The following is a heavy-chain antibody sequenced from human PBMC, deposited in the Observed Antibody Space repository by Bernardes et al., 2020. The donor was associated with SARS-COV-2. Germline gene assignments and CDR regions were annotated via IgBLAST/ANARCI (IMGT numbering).Heavy chain of an antibody. D-gene: IGHD1-26*01. Sequence: GGSLRLSCAASGFTFSSYAMSWVRQAPGKGLEWFSAISGSGGSTYYADSVKGRFTISRDNSKNTLYLQMNSLRAEDTAVYYCASEMGATVVTPWQDAFDIWGQGTMVTVSS. J-gene: IGHJ3*02. CDR1: GFTFSSYA. CDR2: ISGSGGST. CDR3: ASEMGATVVTPWQDAFDI. V-gene: IGHV3-23*01.